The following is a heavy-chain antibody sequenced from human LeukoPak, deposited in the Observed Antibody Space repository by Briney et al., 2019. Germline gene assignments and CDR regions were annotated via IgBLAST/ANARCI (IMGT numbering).Heavy chain of an antibody. J-gene: IGHJ4*02. Sequence: GGSLRLSCAASGFTFSGYGMHWVRQAPGKGLEWVAVISYDGSNKYYADSVKGRFTISRDNSKNTLYLQMNSLRAEDTAVYYCAKDRRVFDGRYSPASFFDYWGQGTLVTVSS. CDR3: AKDRRVFDGRYSPASFFDY. V-gene: IGHV3-30*18. CDR1: GFTFSGYG. D-gene: IGHD3-9*01. CDR2: ISYDGSNK.